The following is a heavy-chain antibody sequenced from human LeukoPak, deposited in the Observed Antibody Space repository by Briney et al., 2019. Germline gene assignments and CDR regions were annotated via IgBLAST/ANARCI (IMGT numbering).Heavy chain of an antibody. V-gene: IGHV3-30*02. CDR3: AKDRYGSGNDHFDY. D-gene: IGHD3-10*01. J-gene: IGHJ4*02. CDR1: GFTFSSYG. Sequence: GGSLRLSCAASGFTFSSYGMHWVRQAPGKGLEWVAFIRYDGSNKYYTDSVKGRFTISRDNSKNALYLQMNSLRAEDTAVYYCAKDRYGSGNDHFDYWGQGTLVTVSS. CDR2: IRYDGSNK.